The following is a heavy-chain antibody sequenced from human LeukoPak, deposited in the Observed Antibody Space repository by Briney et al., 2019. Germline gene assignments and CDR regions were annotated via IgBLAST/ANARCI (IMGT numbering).Heavy chain of an antibody. V-gene: IGHV3-30-3*01. CDR3: VRDRESRSAWLLDS. D-gene: IGHD3-9*01. CDR2: ISYDGSNK. CDR1: GFTFRSYA. Sequence: GGSLRLSCAASGFTFRSYAMHWVRQAPGKGLEWVAVISYDGSNKYYADSVKGRFTISRDNSKNTLYLQMNSLRAEDTAVYYCVRDRESRSAWLLDSWGQGTLVTVSS. J-gene: IGHJ4*02.